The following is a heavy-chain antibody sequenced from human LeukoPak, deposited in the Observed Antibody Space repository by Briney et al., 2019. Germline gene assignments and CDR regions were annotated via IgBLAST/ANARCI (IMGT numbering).Heavy chain of an antibody. Sequence: PSETLSLTCAVSGDSVTSSNWWSWVRQSPVKGLEWIGEIYLYGTTNYNPSFTSRVTMSVDRSRNQFSLKLTSVTAADTAVYYCARQKWEQQGRDYYFNGLDVWGPGTTVIVSS. D-gene: IGHD1/OR15-1a*01. J-gene: IGHJ6*02. V-gene: IGHV4-4*02. CDR2: IYLYGTT. CDR3: ARQKWEQQGRDYYFNGLDV. CDR1: GDSVTSSNW.